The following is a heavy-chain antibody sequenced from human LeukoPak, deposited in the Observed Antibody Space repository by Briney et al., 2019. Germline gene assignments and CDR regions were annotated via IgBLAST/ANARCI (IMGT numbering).Heavy chain of an antibody. CDR2: ISYDGSNK. V-gene: IGHV3-30*18. D-gene: IGHD1-26*01. J-gene: IGHJ4*02. Sequence: GGSLRLSCAASGFTFSSYGMHWVRQAPGKGLEWVAVISYDGSNKYYADSVKGRFTISRDNSKNTLYLQMNSLRAEDTAVYYCAKDGGSYYPYFDYWGQGTLVTVSS. CDR3: AKDGGSYYPYFDY. CDR1: GFTFSSYG.